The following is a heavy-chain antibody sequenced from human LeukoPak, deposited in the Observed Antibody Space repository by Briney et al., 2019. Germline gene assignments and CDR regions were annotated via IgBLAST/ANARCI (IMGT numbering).Heavy chain of an antibody. D-gene: IGHD2-2*01. J-gene: IGHJ6*03. CDR2: IYLDGSRA. V-gene: IGHV3-7*01. CDR1: GFTFTNYW. CDR3: GRAGPVTKDHVMDV. Sequence: GGTLRLSCAVYGFTFTNYWMSWAHQTPGKGLEWVANIYLDGSRAYYVDSVKGRFTISRDNAKNSLFLQMNSLSAEDTAVYYCGRAGPVTKDHVMDVWGKGTTVTVSS.